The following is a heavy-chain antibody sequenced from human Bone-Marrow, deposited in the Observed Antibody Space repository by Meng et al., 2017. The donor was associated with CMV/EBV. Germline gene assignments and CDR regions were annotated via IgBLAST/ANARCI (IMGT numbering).Heavy chain of an antibody. CDR2: INHSGST. J-gene: IGHJ6*02. Sequence: SQTLSLTCAVYGGSFSGYYWSWIRQPPGKGLEWIGEINHSGSTNYNPSLKSRVTISVDTSKNQFSLKLSSVTAADTAVYYCAREGYSSSSRGRYYYYYYGMDVWGQGTTVTVSS. CDR1: GGSFSGYY. V-gene: IGHV4-34*01. CDR3: AREGYSSSSRGRYYYYYYGMDV. D-gene: IGHD6-6*01.